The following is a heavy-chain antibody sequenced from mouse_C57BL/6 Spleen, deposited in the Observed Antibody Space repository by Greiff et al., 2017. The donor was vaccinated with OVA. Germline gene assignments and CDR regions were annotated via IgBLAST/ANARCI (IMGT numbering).Heavy chain of an antibody. CDR2: IDPSDSYT. V-gene: IGHV1-69*01. J-gene: IGHJ4*01. Sequence: QVQLQQPGAELVMPGASVKLSCKASGYTFTSYWMHWVKQRPGQGLEWIGEIDPSDSYTNYNQKFKGKSTLTVDKSSSTAYMQLSSLTSEDSAVYYCARSLLLDAMDYWGQGTSVTVSS. CDR1: GYTFTSYW. CDR3: ARSLLLDAMDY. D-gene: IGHD2-10*01.